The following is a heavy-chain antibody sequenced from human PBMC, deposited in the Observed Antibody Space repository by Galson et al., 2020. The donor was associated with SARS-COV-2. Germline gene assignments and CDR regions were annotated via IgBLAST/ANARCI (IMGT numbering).Heavy chain of an antibody. CDR2: MYYSGTA. D-gene: IGHD2-2*03. CDR3: ARYGSTLDYFDY. J-gene: IGHJ4*02. CDR1: GGSINSVGHS. V-gene: IGHV4-39*07. Sequence: SETLSLTCTVSGGSINSVGHSWGWVRQPPGEGLEWIGNMYYSGTAYYNPSLKSRVSISIDTSRKQLSLRLTSVTAADTAMYYCARYGSTLDYFDYWGQGILVTVSS.